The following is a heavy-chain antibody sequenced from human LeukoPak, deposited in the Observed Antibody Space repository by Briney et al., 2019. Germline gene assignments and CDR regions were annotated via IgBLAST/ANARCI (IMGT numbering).Heavy chain of an antibody. V-gene: IGHV4-34*01. CDR3: ARVWDDSSGYFFDY. Sequence: SQTLSLTCAVYGGSFSGYYWSWIRQPPGKGLEWIGEINHSGSTNYNPSLKGRVTISVDTSKNQFSLKLSSVTAADTAVYYCARVWDDSSGYFFDYWGEGTLVTVSS. CDR2: INHSGST. J-gene: IGHJ4*02. CDR1: GGSFSGYY. D-gene: IGHD3-22*01.